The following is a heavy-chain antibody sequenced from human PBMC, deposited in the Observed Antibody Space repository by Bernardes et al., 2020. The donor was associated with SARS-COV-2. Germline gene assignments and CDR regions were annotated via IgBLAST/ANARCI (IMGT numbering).Heavy chain of an antibody. CDR1: GFTFSTYG. V-gene: IGHV3-23*01. CDR2: ISGSGGTI. CDR3: AKSRYSSGWYPYDFYSLAV. J-gene: IGHJ6*02. Sequence: GGSLRLSCATSGFTFSTYGMSWVRQAPGKGLEWVSGISGSGGTIHYTDSVKGRFTISRDDSKNTLYLQMNSLRAEDTALYYCAKSRYSSGWYPYDFYSLAVWGQGTTVNVSS. D-gene: IGHD6-19*01.